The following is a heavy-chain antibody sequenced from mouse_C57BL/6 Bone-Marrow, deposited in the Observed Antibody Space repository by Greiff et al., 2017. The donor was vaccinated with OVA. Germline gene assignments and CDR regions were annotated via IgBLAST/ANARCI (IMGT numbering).Heavy chain of an antibody. D-gene: IGHD2-1*01. J-gene: IGHJ3*01. Sequence: EVQRMESGEGLVKPGGSLKLSCAASGFTFSSYAMSWVRQTPEKRLEWVAYISSGGDYIYYADTVKGRFTISRDNARNTLYLQMSSLKSEDTAMYYCTRRGNYGPWFAYWGQGTLVTVSA. CDR2: ISSGGDYI. V-gene: IGHV5S21*01. CDR3: TRRGNYGPWFAY. CDR1: GFTFSSYA.